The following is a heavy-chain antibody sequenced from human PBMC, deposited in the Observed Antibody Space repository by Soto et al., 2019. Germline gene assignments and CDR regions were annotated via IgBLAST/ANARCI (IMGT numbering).Heavy chain of an antibody. CDR3: AKDSPSRYGDANFYFDY. D-gene: IGHD4-17*01. CDR1: GFTFSSYA. CDR2: ISGSGGST. Sequence: PGGSLRLSCAASGFTFSSYAMSWVRQAPGKGLEWVSAISGSGGSTYYADSVKGRFTISRDNSKNTLYLQMNSLRAEDTAVYYCAKDSPSRYGDANFYFDYWGQGTLVTVSS. J-gene: IGHJ4*02. V-gene: IGHV3-23*01.